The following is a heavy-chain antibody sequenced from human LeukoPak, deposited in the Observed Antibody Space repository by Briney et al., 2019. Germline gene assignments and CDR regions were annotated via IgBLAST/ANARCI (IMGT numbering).Heavy chain of an antibody. V-gene: IGHV1-18*01. CDR1: GCTFTSYG. J-gene: IGHJ6*02. CDR2: ISAYNGNT. CDR3: ARDGVVAANYGMDV. D-gene: IGHD2-15*01. Sequence: GSVKVSCKASGCTFTSYGISWVRQAPGQGLEWMGWISAYNGNTNYAQKLQGRVTMTTDTSTSTAYMELRSLRSDDTAVYYCARDGVVAANYGMDVWGQGTTVTVSS.